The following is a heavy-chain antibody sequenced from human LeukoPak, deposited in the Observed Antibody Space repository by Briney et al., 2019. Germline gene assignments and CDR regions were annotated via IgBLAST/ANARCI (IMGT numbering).Heavy chain of an antibody. CDR2: IYTSGST. Sequence: PSETLSLTCTVSGGSISSGNYHWSWIRQPAGKGLEWIGRIYTSGSTNYNPSLKSRVTISVDTSKNQFSLKLSSVTAADTAVYYCASLRWLQFENWFDPWGQGTLVTVSS. V-gene: IGHV4-61*02. D-gene: IGHD5-24*01. J-gene: IGHJ5*02. CDR3: ASLRWLQFENWFDP. CDR1: GGSISSGNYH.